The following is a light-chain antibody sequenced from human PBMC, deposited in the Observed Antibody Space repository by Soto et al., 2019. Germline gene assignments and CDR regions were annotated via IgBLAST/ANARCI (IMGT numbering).Light chain of an antibody. V-gene: IGLV2-14*03. CDR2: DVT. J-gene: IGLJ3*02. CDR3: CSYTRGKTLV. Sequence: QSVLTQPASVSGSPGQSITISCTGTNNDVGGYNYVSWYQQHPGEVPKVVIYDVTSRPSGVSHRFSGSKSGNTASLTISGLQAEDEGDYYCCSYTRGKTLVFGGGTKLTVL. CDR1: NNDVGGYNY.